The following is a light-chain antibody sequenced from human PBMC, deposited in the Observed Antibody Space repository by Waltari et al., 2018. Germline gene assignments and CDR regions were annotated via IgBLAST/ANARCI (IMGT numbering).Light chain of an antibody. CDR2: GKD. J-gene: IGLJ1*01. CDR1: NSNIGANF. CDR3: AAWDDTLSGQSV. V-gene: IGLV1-47*01. Sequence: QSVLTQPPSASGTPGQRVTISCSGSNSNIGANFVYWYRQFPGTSPKLLIHGKDRRPSGVPDRVSGSKSGSSASLVISGLRSEDEADYYCAAWDDTLSGQSVFGTGTKVTVL.